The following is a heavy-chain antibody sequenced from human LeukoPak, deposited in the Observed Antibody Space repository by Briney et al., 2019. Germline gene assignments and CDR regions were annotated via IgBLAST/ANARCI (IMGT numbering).Heavy chain of an antibody. Sequence: GGSLRLSCAASGFTFDDYGMSWVRQAPGKGLEWVSGINWNGGSTGYADSVKGRFTISRDNAKNSLYLQMNSLRAEDTALYYCAKGYSYGVGFDYWGQGTLVTVSS. CDR2: INWNGGST. CDR1: GFTFDDYG. V-gene: IGHV3-20*04. J-gene: IGHJ4*02. D-gene: IGHD5-18*01. CDR3: AKGYSYGVGFDY.